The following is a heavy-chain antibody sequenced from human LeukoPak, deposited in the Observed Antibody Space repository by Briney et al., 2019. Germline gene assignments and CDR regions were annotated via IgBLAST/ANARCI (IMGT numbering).Heavy chain of an antibody. CDR1: GFTFSDYY. CDR2: ISSSGSTI. J-gene: IGHJ5*02. CDR3: ARAFYYGPGSSQRGFDP. V-gene: IGHV3-11*01. Sequence: PGGSLRLSCAASGFTFSDYYMSWIRQAPGKGLEWVSYISSSGSTIYYADSVKGRFTISRDNAKNSLYLQMNSLRAEDTAVYYCARAFYYGPGSSQRGFDPWGQGTLVTVSS. D-gene: IGHD3-10*01.